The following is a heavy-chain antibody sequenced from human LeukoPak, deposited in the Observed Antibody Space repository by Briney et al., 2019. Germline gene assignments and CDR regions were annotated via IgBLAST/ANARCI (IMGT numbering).Heavy chain of an antibody. CDR3: ARVLFGDYYYYYYGMDV. D-gene: IGHD4-17*01. CDR2: IYSGGST. V-gene: IGHV3-53*01. J-gene: IGHJ6*02. Sequence: GGTLRLSCAASGFTVSSNYMSWVRQAPGKGLEWVSVIYSGGSTYYADSVKGRFTISRDNSKNTLYLQMNSLRAGDTAVYYCARVLFGDYYYYYYGMDVWGQGTTVTVSS. CDR1: GFTVSSNY.